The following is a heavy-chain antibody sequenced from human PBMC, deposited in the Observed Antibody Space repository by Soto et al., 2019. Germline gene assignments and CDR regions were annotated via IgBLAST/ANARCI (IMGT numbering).Heavy chain of an antibody. CDR3: ASGDHMTTVVTGGRAYFDY. D-gene: IGHD4-17*01. J-gene: IGHJ4*02. V-gene: IGHV3-30*09. CDR2: ISYDGSNK. Sequence: QVQLVESGGGVVQPGRSLRLSCAASGFTFSTYAMHWVRQAPGKGLEWVAVISYDGSNKYYADSVKGRFAISRDNSKNTLYMQMNSLRAEDTAVYYCASGDHMTTVVTGGRAYFDYWGQGTLVTVSS. CDR1: GFTFSTYA.